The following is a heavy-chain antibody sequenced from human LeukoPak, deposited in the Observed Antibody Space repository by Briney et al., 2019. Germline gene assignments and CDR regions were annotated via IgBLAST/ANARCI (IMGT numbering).Heavy chain of an antibody. D-gene: IGHD1-1*01. CDR2: ISGSGGST. CDR1: GFTFSSYA. Sequence: GGSLRLSCAASGFTFSSYAMSWVRQAPGKGLEWVSAISGSGGSTYYADSVKGRFTISRDNAKNSLYLQMNSLRAEDTAVYYCARDSKRLEPRLFDYWGQGTLVTVSS. CDR3: ARDSKRLEPRLFDY. J-gene: IGHJ4*02. V-gene: IGHV3-23*01.